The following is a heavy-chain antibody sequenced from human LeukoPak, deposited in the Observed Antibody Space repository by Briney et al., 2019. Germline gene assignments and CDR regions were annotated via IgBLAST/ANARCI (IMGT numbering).Heavy chain of an antibody. D-gene: IGHD5-12*01. CDR3: ASTSGGGYYFQH. J-gene: IGHJ1*01. Sequence: SETLSLTCSVSGDSISTSSYYWGWIRQPPGKGLEWIGSIYYSGSTYYNPSLKSRVTISVDTSKNQFSLKLSSVTAADTAVYYCASTSGGGYYFQHWGQGTLVTVSS. V-gene: IGHV4-39*07. CDR1: GDSISTSSYY. CDR2: IYYSGST.